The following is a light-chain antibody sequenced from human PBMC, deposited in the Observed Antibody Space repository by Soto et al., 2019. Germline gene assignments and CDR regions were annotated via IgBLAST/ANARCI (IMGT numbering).Light chain of an antibody. CDR2: EVS. V-gene: IGLV2-14*01. CDR3: SSYTSSDFYV. CDR1: SSDLDGYNF. Sequence: QSALTQPASVSGSPGQSITISCTGTSSDLDGYNFVSWYQQNPGKAPKLMSYEVSNRPSGVSNSFSGYKSGNTASLTISGLQAEDEADYYCSSYTSSDFYVFGTWTKVTVL. J-gene: IGLJ1*01.